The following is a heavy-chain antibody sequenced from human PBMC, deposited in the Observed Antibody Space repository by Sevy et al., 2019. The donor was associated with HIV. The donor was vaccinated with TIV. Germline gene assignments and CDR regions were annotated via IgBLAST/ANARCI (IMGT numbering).Heavy chain of an antibody. CDR3: ARRTYYSDSTAYYFDY. CDR2: IHQSGST. D-gene: IGHD3-22*01. V-gene: IGHV4-38-2*02. CDR1: GYSISTGYY. Sequence: SETLSLTCTVSGYSISTGYYWGWIRQPPGKGLEWIGNIHQSGSTYYNPSLKSRITISVDTSKNQCSLNLLSVTAADTAVYYCARRTYYSDSTAYYFDYWGQGTLVTVSS. J-gene: IGHJ4*02.